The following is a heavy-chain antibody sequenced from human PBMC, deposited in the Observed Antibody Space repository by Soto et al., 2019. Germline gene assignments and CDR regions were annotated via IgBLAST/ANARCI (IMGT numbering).Heavy chain of an antibody. V-gene: IGHV3-23*01. CDR3: AKVGYSSGCHSFDY. Sequence: EGQLLESGGGLVQPGGSLRLSCAASGFTFSSYAMSWVRQAPGKGLEWVSAISGTGGSTYYADSVKGRFTISRDKSKNALYLQMNSLRAEDTAVYYCAKVGYSSGCHSFDYWCQGTLVTVSS. J-gene: IGHJ4*02. D-gene: IGHD6-19*01. CDR2: ISGTGGST. CDR1: GFTFSSYA.